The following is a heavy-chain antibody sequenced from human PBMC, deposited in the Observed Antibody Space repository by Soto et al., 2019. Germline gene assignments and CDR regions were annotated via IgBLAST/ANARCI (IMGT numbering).Heavy chain of an antibody. CDR1: GFTFSSYS. CDR3: ARGGVITLYYYGMDV. D-gene: IGHD3-10*01. Sequence: GGSLSLSCAASGFTFSSYSMNWVRQAPGKGLEWVSYISSSSSTIYDADSVKGRFTISRDNAKNSLYLQMNSLRDEDTAVYYCARGGVITLYYYGMDVWGQGTTVTVSS. V-gene: IGHV3-48*02. J-gene: IGHJ6*02. CDR2: ISSSSSTI.